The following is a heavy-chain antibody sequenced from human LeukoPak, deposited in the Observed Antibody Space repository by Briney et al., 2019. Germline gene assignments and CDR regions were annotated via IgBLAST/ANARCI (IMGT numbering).Heavy chain of an antibody. CDR1: GGSISSYY. CDR2: MYYSGTI. V-gene: IGHV4-59*01. J-gene: IGHJ4*02. Sequence: SETLSLTCTVSGGSISSYYWSWIRQPPGKGLEWIGYMYYSGTINYHPSLKSRVTISVDTSKNQFSLKLSSVTAADTAMYYCARAWATDYFDYWGQGTLVTVSS. CDR3: ARAWATDYFDY.